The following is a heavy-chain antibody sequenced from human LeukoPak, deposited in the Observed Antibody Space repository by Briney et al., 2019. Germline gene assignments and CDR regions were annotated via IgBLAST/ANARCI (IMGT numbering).Heavy chain of an antibody. CDR2: ISGSGGST. J-gene: IGHJ4*02. CDR3: AKDTMVRGVPDY. V-gene: IGHV3-23*01. CDR1: GGSFSGYY. D-gene: IGHD3-10*01. Sequence: PSETLSLTCAVYGGSFSGYYWSWVRQAPGKGLEWVSAISGSGGSTYYADSVKGRFTISRDNSKNTLYLQMNSLRAEDTAVYYCAKDTMVRGVPDYWGQGTLVTVSS.